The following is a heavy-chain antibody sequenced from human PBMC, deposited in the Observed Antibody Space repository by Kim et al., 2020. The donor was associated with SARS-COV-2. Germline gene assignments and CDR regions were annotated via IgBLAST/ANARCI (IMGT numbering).Heavy chain of an antibody. J-gene: IGHJ4*02. CDR3: ASPDWGYWFSLEGDPRDTRDY. V-gene: IGHV4-39*01. CDR1: GGSISSSSYY. CDR2: IYYSGST. Sequence: SETLSLTCTVSGGSISSSSYYWGWIRQPPGKGLEWIGSIYYSGSTYYNPSLKSRVTISVDTSKNQFSLKLSSVTAADTAVYYCASPDWGYWFSLEGDPRDTRDYWGQGTLVTVSS. D-gene: IGHD2-8*02.